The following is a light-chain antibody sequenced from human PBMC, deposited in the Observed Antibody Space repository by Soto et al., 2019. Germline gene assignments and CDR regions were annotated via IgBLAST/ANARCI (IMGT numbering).Light chain of an antibody. CDR1: QSVSNNY. V-gene: IGKV3-20*01. J-gene: IGKJ1*01. Sequence: IVFTQFSSTLSLSPGERATLSCRASQSVSNNYLAWYQQKPGQAPRLLIYGASNRATGIPDRFSGSGSGTDFTLTISRLEPEDFAVYYCQQYGSSGTFGQGTKVDIK. CDR3: QQYGSSGT. CDR2: GAS.